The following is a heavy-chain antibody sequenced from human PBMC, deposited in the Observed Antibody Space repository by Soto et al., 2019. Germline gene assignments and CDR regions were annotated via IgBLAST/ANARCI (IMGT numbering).Heavy chain of an antibody. J-gene: IGHJ4*02. Sequence: PSETLSLTCTVSGGSISSGDYYWSWIRQPPGKGLEWIGYIYYSGSTYYNPSLKSRVTISVDTSKNQFSLKLSSVTAADRAVYYCARGSVDTVDSSGFYEYWGQGTPVTVS. D-gene: IGHD3-22*01. CDR3: ARGSVDTVDSSGFYEY. CDR2: IYYSGST. V-gene: IGHV4-30-4*01. CDR1: GGSISSGDYY.